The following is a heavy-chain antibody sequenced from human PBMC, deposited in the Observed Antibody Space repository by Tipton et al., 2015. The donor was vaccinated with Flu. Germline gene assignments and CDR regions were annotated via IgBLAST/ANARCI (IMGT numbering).Heavy chain of an antibody. CDR2: IYYSGST. CDR3: ARSLTYYYDSSGYAFDI. J-gene: IGHJ3*02. Sequence: TLSLTCTVSGGSISSSSYYWGWIRQPPGKGLEGIGSIYYSGSTYYNPSLKSRVTISVDTSKNQFSLKLSSVTAADTAVYYCARSLTYYYDSSGYAFDIWGQGTMVTVSS. V-gene: IGHV4-39*07. D-gene: IGHD3-22*01. CDR1: GGSISSSSYY.